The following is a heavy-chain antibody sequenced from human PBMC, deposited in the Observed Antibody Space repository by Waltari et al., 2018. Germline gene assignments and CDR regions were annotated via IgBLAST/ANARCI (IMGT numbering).Heavy chain of an antibody. CDR2: TSADNGNT. CDR1: GYTFTSYG. Sequence: QVQLVQSGAEVKKPGASVKVSCKASGYTFTSYGISWVRQAPGQGLEWMGWTSADNGNTNDEQKLQGRVTMTTDTSTRTAYMELRSLRSDDTAVYYGARELPSLIAAAGNGIDYWGQGTLVTVSS. J-gene: IGHJ4*02. D-gene: IGHD6-13*01. V-gene: IGHV1-18*01. CDR3: ARELPSLIAAAGNGIDY.